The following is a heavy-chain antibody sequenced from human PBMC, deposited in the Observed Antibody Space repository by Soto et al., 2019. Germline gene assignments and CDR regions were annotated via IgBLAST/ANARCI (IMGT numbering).Heavy chain of an antibody. CDR3: ARDPGSSWYYFDY. V-gene: IGHV3-33*01. Sequence: QVQLVESGGGVVQPGRSLRLSCAASGFTFSSYGMYWVRQAPGKGLEWVAVIWYDGSNKYYADSVKGRFTISRDNSKNTLYLQMNSLRAEDTAVYYCARDPGSSWYYFDYWGQGTLVTVSS. CDR1: GFTFSSYG. J-gene: IGHJ4*02. CDR2: IWYDGSNK. D-gene: IGHD6-13*01.